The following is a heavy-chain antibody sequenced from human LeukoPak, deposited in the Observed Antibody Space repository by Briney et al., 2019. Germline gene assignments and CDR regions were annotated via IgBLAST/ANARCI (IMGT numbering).Heavy chain of an antibody. CDR3: ARSVDYFDNTGPHMMFDY. Sequence: SETLSLTCNVSGGSITSHYWNWIRQPPGKGLEWLGYIYYTGISKYHPSLKSRVSMSVDAAKNQFFLKVNSVTAADTAVYHCARSVDYFDNTGPHMMFDYWGQGSLVTVSS. CDR2: IYYTGIS. J-gene: IGHJ4*02. D-gene: IGHD3-22*01. V-gene: IGHV4-59*11. CDR1: GGSITSHY.